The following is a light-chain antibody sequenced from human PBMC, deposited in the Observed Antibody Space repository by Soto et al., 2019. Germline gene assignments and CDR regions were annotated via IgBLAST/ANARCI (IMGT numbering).Light chain of an antibody. CDR3: QQYNTHPGT. CDR2: KAS. Sequence: DIQMTQSPSTLSASVGDRVTITCRASQSISSWLAWYQQKPGKAPKLLIYKASSLESGVPSRFSGSASGTEFTLTISCLQPDDFATYYCQQYNTHPGTFGQGTKVEIK. CDR1: QSISSW. V-gene: IGKV1-5*03. J-gene: IGKJ1*01.